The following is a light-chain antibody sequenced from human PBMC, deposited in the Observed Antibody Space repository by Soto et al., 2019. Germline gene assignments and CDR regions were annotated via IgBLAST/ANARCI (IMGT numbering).Light chain of an antibody. CDR3: AACDDSLNGHV. V-gene: IGLV1-44*01. CDR2: SNS. J-gene: IGLJ1*01. Sequence: QSVLTQPPSASGTPGQRVTISCSGSSSNIGSNIVNWYQQVPGTAPKLLIYSNSQRPSGVPDRFSGSKSGTSASLAISGLQAEDEADYFCAACDDSLNGHVFGPGTKLTVL. CDR1: SSNIGSNI.